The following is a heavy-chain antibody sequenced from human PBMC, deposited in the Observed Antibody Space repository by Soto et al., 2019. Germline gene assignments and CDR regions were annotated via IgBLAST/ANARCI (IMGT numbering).Heavy chain of an antibody. CDR1: GFTVSSNY. Sequence: GGSLRLSCAASGFTVSSNYMSWVRQAPGKGLEWVSVIYSGGSTYYADSVKGRFTISRDNSKNTLYLQMNSLKTEDTAVYYCTTWGSDRFLKWLLLYYGMDVWGQGTTVTVSS. CDR2: IYSGGST. D-gene: IGHD3-3*01. CDR3: TTWGSDRFLKWLLLYYGMDV. V-gene: IGHV3-66*01. J-gene: IGHJ6*02.